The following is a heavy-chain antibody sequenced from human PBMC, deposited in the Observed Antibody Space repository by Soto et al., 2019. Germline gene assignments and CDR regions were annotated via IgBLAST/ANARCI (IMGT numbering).Heavy chain of an antibody. CDR2: IYHSGSN. CDR1: GGSSSSSNW. CDR3: ASLIAALNY. J-gene: IGHJ4*02. V-gene: IGHV4-4*02. D-gene: IGHD6-6*01. Sequence: QVQLQESGPGLVKPSGTLSLTCAASGGSSSSSNWWSWVRQPPGKGLEWFGEIYHSGSNNYNPSLKSRVTRSVDKSKNQFSLKLSSVTAADTAVYYCASLIAALNYWGQGTLVTVSS.